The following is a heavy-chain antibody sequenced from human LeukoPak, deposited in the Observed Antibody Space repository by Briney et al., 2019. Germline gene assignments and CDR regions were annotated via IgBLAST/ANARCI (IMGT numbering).Heavy chain of an antibody. CDR1: GFTFSSYS. J-gene: IGHJ4*02. CDR3: ARDYYDSSGYTRVFDY. Sequence: PGGSLRLSCAASGFTFSSYSMNWVRQAPGKGLEWVSYISSSSSTIYYADSVKGRFTISRDNAKNSLYLQMNSLRAEDTAVYYCARDYYDSSGYTRVFDYWGQGTLVTVSS. V-gene: IGHV3-48*04. CDR2: ISSSSSTI. D-gene: IGHD3-22*01.